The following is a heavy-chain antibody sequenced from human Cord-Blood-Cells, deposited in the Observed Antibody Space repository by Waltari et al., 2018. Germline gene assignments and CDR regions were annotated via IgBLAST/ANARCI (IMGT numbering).Heavy chain of an antibody. CDR2: IYHSRST. V-gene: IGHV4-38-2*01. Sequence: QVQLQASGPGLVTPSETLSLTCAVSGYSISSCSYWGWIRQPPGKGQEWTGSIYHSRSTYYNPSLKSRVTISVDTSKNQFSLKLSSVTAADTAVYYCASLTTGYWYFDLWGRGTLVTVSS. CDR1: GYSISSCSY. D-gene: IGHD1-1*01. CDR3: ASLTTGYWYFDL. J-gene: IGHJ2*01.